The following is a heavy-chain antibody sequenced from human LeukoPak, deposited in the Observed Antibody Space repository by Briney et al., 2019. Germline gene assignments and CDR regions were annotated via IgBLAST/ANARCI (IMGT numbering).Heavy chain of an antibody. V-gene: IGHV4-4*02. D-gene: IGHD5-24*01. Sequence: SETLSLTCAVSGGSIRSSNWWSWVRQPPGKGLEWIGEIYHSGSTNYNPSLKSRVTISVDKSKNQFSLKLSSVTAADTAVYYCARGGDGYNWSGYYYYYYYMDVWGKGTTVTVSS. CDR1: GGSIRSSNW. CDR3: ARGGDGYNWSGYYYYYYYMDV. J-gene: IGHJ6*03. CDR2: IYHSGST.